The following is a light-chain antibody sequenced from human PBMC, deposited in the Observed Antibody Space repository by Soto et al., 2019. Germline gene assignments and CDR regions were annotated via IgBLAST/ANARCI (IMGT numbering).Light chain of an antibody. J-gene: IGKJ2*01. CDR1: QSVSSSY. Sequence: EIVLTQSPGTLSLSPGERATLSCRASQSVSSSYLAWYQQKPGQSHRLLIYGASSRATGIPDRCSGSGSGTDLTLTISRLEHEDFAVYYCQQYGRSPWTFGQGTKLEIK. V-gene: IGKV3-20*01. CDR2: GAS. CDR3: QQYGRSPWT.